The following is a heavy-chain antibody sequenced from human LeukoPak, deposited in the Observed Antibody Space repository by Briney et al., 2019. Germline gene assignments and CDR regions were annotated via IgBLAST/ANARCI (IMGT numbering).Heavy chain of an antibody. J-gene: IGHJ2*01. CDR2: ISGSGGST. D-gene: IGHD5-18*01. Sequence: PGGSLRLSCAASGFTFSSYAMSWVRQAPGKGLEWVSAISGSGGSTYYADSVKGRFTISRDNSKNTLYLQMNSLRAEDTAVYYCAKTGTQLWSVRDLDWYFDLWGRGTLVTVSS. V-gene: IGHV3-23*01. CDR3: AKTGTQLWSVRDLDWYFDL. CDR1: GFTFSSYA.